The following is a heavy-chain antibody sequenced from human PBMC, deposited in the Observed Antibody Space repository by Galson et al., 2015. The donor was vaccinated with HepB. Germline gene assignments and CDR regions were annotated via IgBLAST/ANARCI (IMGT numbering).Heavy chain of an antibody. CDR3: ARDFHSGSGWTEIDY. Sequence: SLRLSCAASGFTFSSYSMNWVRQAPGKGLEWVSSISSSSSYIYYADSVKGRFTISRDNAKNSLYLQMNSLRAEDTAVYYCARDFHSGSGWTEIDYWGQGTLVTVSS. CDR2: ISSSSSYI. D-gene: IGHD6-19*01. J-gene: IGHJ4*02. V-gene: IGHV3-21*01. CDR1: GFTFSSYS.